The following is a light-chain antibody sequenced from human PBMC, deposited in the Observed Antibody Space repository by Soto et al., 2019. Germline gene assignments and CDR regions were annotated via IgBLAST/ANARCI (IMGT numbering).Light chain of an antibody. J-gene: IGLJ1*01. V-gene: IGLV3-21*02. Sequence: SYELTQPPSVSVAPGQTARIMCGGNNIESKSVHWYQQKPGQAPVLVVYADDDRPSGIPERFSGSNSGNTATLTITRVEAGDEAAYYCQVWDSSRDLHVFGSGTKLTVL. CDR3: QVWDSSRDLHV. CDR2: ADD. CDR1: NIESKS.